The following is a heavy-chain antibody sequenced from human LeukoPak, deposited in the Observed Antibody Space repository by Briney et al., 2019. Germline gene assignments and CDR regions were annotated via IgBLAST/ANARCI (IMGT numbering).Heavy chain of an antibody. Sequence: GGSLRLSCAASGFTFSSYDMHWVRQATGKGLEWVSAIGTAGDTYYPGSVKGRFTISRENAKNSLYLQMNSLRAEDTAVYYCARGSIEVAAAGMSCDFDYWGQGTLVTVSS. J-gene: IGHJ4*02. CDR1: GFTFSSYD. D-gene: IGHD6-13*01. V-gene: IGHV3-13*01. CDR2: IGTAGDT. CDR3: ARGSIEVAAAGMSCDFDY.